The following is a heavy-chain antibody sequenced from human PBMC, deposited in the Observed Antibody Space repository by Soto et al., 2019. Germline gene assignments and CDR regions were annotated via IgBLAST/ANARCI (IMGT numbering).Heavy chain of an antibody. V-gene: IGHV3-53*01. J-gene: IGHJ5*02. CDR2: HYSGGST. CDR3: ARHRHPRGTVGATSPLDP. D-gene: IGHD1-26*01. Sequence: GGSLRLSCAISGFSVSSNYLSWVRQAPGKGLEWVSVHYSGGSTYYADSVQGRFTISRDKSNNTLYLQMRRVRAEDTAVYFCARHRHPRGTVGATSPLDPWGQGTQVTVS. CDR1: GFSVSSNY.